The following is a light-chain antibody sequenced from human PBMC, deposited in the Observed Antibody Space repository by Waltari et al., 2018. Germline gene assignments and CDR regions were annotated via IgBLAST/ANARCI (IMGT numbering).Light chain of an antibody. V-gene: IGKV4-1*01. J-gene: IGKJ1*01. CDR1: QSVSYSSNNKNY. Sequence: DIVMTQSPDSLPVSLGERATITCKSDQSVSYSSNNKNYLAWYRQKPGQPPQLLLSWASTREFGVPDRFSGSGSGTDFTLTISSLQAEDVAVYYCQQYYAVPPTFGPGTKVEIK. CDR3: QQYYAVPPT. CDR2: WAS.